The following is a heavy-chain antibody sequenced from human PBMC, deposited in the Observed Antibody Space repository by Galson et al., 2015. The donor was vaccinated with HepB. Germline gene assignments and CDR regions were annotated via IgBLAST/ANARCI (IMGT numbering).Heavy chain of an antibody. D-gene: IGHD3-16*01. CDR1: GYPFKSHG. V-gene: IGHV1-18*04. J-gene: IGHJ5*02. Sequence: SVKVSCKDSGYPFKSHGIHWVRQAPGQGLEWLGWISTYNGNTNYAQKFQGRVSMNADTATSTGYLELKDLRPDDTATYFCAKDGTLYYDYVWASYYDDHKWFCLWCQGTRFTVSS. CDR3: AKDGTLYYDYVWASYYDDHKWFCL. CDR2: ISTYNGNT.